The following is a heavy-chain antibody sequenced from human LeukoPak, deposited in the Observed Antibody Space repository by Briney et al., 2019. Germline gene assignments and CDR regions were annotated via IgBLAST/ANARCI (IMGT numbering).Heavy chain of an antibody. CDR3: SGASGQKLLRY. Sequence: GGSLRLPCAASGFSLSDYWITWVRQAPGKGLEWVANIKEDESERYYVDSVKGRFTISRDNAKNSVYLEMNSLRVEDTAVYYCSGASGQKLLRYWGQGTLVIVSS. V-gene: IGHV3-7*01. D-gene: IGHD2-21*01. CDR1: GFSLSDYW. J-gene: IGHJ4*02. CDR2: IKEDESER.